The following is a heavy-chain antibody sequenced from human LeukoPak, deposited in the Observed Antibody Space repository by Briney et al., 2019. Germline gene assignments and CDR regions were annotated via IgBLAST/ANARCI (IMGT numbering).Heavy chain of an antibody. V-gene: IGHV4-4*07. Sequence: SETLSLTCTVSGGSIGTYYWTWIRQPAGKGLEWIGRIYTSGSTNYNPSLKSRVTISVDTSKNQFSLKLSSVTAADTAVYYCARERWELLPGWFDPWGQGTPVTVSS. J-gene: IGHJ5*02. CDR1: GGSIGTYY. CDR3: ARERWELLPGWFDP. CDR2: IYTSGST. D-gene: IGHD1-26*01.